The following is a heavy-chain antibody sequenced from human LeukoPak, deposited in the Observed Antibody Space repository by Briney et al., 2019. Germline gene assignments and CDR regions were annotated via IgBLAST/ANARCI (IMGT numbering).Heavy chain of an antibody. CDR3: ARGLISYYYDSSGYQNYYFDY. Sequence: SETLSLTCAVYGGSFSGYYWSWIRQPPGKGLEWIGEINHSGSTNYNPSLKSRVTISVDTSKNQFSLKLSSVTAADTAVYYCARGLISYYYDSSGYQNYYFDYWGQGTLVTVSS. CDR1: GGSFSGYY. CDR2: INHSGST. D-gene: IGHD3-22*01. V-gene: IGHV4-34*01. J-gene: IGHJ4*02.